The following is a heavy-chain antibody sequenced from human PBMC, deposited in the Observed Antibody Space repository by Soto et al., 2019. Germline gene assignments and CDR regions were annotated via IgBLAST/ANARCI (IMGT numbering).Heavy chain of an antibody. Sequence: KPSETLSLTCTVSGGSIYRSGYYWGWIRQPPGRGLEWIGNIDYNGVTYSNPSLKSRVTLSRDTSKNQFSLKLTSVTAADTALYYCGKVLVGATGHTDSDSWGPGTLVTVSS. V-gene: IGHV4-39*01. D-gene: IGHD2-15*01. J-gene: IGHJ4*02. CDR3: GKVLVGATGHTDSDS. CDR1: GGSIYRSGYY. CDR2: IDYNGVT.